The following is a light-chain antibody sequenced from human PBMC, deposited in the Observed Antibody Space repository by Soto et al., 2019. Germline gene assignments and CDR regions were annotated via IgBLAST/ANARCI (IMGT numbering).Light chain of an antibody. CDR2: GVT. CDR3: SSYAGSNIYV. J-gene: IGLJ1*01. Sequence: HSALTQPPSASGSPGQSVTLSCPGTSSDVGRYNYVSWYQQHPGKAPKLLIYGVTQRPSGVPDRFSASKSGNTASLTVSGLQDEDEGYYYCSSYAGSNIYVFGTGTKVTVL. V-gene: IGLV2-8*01. CDR1: SSDVGRYNY.